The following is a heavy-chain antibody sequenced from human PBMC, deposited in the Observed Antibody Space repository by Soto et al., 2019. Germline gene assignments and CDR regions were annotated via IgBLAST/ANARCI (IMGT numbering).Heavy chain of an antibody. CDR1: GGSISSGGYY. J-gene: IGHJ5*02. D-gene: IGHD3-22*01. CDR2: IYYSGST. Sequence: TLSLTCTVSGGSISSGGYYWSWIRQHPGKGLEWIGYIYYSGSTYYNPSLKSRVTISVDTSKNQFSLSLTSVTAADAAVYFCARFSPPRKSYDSNPGWFDPWGQGSMVTVSS. V-gene: IGHV4-31*03. CDR3: ARFSPPRKSYDSNPGWFDP.